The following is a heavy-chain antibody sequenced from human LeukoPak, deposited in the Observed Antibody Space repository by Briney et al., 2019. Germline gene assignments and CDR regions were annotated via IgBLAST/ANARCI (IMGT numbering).Heavy chain of an antibody. D-gene: IGHD1-1*01. V-gene: IGHV1-18*01. CDR1: GYTFTSYG. CDR2: ISAYNGNT. CDR3: ARDLEKYHWNLGDC. J-gene: IGHJ4*02. Sequence: ASVKVSCKASGYTFTSYGISWVRQAPGQGLEWMRWISAYNGNTNHAQKLQGRVTMTTDTSPSTAYMELRSLRSDDTAVYYCARDLEKYHWNLGDCWGQRTLVTVSS.